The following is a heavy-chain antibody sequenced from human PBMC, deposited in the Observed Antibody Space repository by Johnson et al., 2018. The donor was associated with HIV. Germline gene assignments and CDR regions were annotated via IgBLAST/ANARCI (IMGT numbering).Heavy chain of an antibody. CDR2: IYSGGST. CDR3: ARDQRLAAVATDGFDV. D-gene: IGHD6-13*01. CDR1: GFTVSRNY. Sequence: EVQLVESGGGVVQPGRSLRLSCAASGFTVSRNYMSWVRQAPGKGLEWVSVIYSGGSTYYADSVKGRFTISRDNSKNTLYLQMNSLRAEDTAVYYCARDQRLAAVATDGFDVWGQGTMVTVSS. V-gene: IGHV3-66*02. J-gene: IGHJ3*01.